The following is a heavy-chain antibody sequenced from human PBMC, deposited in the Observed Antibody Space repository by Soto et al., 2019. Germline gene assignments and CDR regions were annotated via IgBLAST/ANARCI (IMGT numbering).Heavy chain of an antibody. J-gene: IGHJ6*02. CDR3: ARDRGVVPAAAYSYYGMDV. Sequence: QVQLVQSGAEVKKPGASVKVSCKASGYTFTGYYMHWVRQAPGQGLEWMGWINPNSGVTNYAQKFQGRVPMTRDTAIITAEMEMSRLRSHDTAVYYCARDRGVVPAAAYSYYGMDVWGQGTKVTVSS. CDR1: GYTFTGYY. CDR2: INPNSGVT. D-gene: IGHD2-2*01. V-gene: IGHV1-2*02.